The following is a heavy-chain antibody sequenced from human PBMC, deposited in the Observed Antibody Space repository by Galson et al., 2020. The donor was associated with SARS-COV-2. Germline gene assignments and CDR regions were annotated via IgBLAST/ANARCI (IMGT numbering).Heavy chain of an antibody. V-gene: IGHV3-30*04. CDR1: GFTFSSYA. J-gene: IGHJ3*02. CDR2: ISYDGSNK. CDR3: ARGNDLNAFDI. Sequence: QLGESLKISCAASGFTFSSYAMHWVRQAPGKGLEWVAVISYDGSNKYYADSVKGRFTISRDNSKNTLYLQMNSLRAEDTAVYYCARGNDLNAFDIWGKGTMVTVSS.